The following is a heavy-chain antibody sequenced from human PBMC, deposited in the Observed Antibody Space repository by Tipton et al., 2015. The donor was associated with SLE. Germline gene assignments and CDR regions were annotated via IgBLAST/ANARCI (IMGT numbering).Heavy chain of an antibody. V-gene: IGHV1-24*01. CDR1: GYTLTELS. CDR3: ARECSGTGCLDY. J-gene: IGHJ4*02. Sequence: QSGPEVKKPGASVKVSCKVSGYTLTELSMHWVRQAPGKGLEWMGGFDPEDGETIYAQKFQGRVTLTEDTSTDTAYMALRSPRSDDTAIYFCARECSGTGCLDYWGQGTLVTVSS. D-gene: IGHD2-8*02. CDR2: FDPEDGET.